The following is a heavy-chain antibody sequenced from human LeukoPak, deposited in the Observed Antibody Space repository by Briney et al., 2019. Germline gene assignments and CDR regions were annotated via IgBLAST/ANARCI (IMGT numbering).Heavy chain of an antibody. V-gene: IGHV1-24*01. CDR1: GYTLTELS. Sequence: ASVKVSCKVSGYTLTELSMHWVRQAPGKGLEWMGGFDPDDGETIYAQKFQGRVTMTEDTSTDTAYMELSSLRSEDTAVYYCATALSVEGYFDYWGQGTLVTVSS. D-gene: IGHD1-1*01. CDR2: FDPDDGET. CDR3: ATALSVEGYFDY. J-gene: IGHJ4*02.